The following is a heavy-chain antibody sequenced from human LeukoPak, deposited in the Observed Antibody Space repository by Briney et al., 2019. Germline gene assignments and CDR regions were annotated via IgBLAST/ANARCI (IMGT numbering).Heavy chain of an antibody. CDR3: ARDPPGRPYSSSSYG. CDR1: AFTFSTYN. J-gene: IGHJ4*02. CDR2: ITSSSSYT. Sequence: PGGSLRLSCAASAFTFSTYNMNWVRQAPGKGLEWVSSITSSSSYTFYADSVKGRFTISRDNAKNSLYLQMNSLRAEDTAIYYCARDPPGRPYSSSSYGWGQGTLVTVSS. V-gene: IGHV3-21*06. D-gene: IGHD6-6*01.